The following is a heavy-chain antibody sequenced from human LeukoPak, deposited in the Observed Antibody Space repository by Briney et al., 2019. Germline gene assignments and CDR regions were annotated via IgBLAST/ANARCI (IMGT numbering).Heavy chain of an antibody. CDR3: ASGRAGSGSYIDY. D-gene: IGHD3-10*01. CDR2: IRYDGSNK. Sequence: GGSLRLSCAASGFTFSSYGMHWVRQAPGKGLEWVAFIRYDGSNKYYADSVKGRFTISRDNAKNSLYLQMNSLRAEDTAVYYCASGRAGSGSYIDYWGQGTLVTVSS. CDR1: GFTFSSYG. J-gene: IGHJ4*02. V-gene: IGHV3-30*02.